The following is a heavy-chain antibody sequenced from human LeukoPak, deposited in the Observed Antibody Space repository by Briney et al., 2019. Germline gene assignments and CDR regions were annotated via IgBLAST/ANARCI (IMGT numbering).Heavy chain of an antibody. J-gene: IGHJ4*02. V-gene: IGHV4-59*01. CDR1: SDSISRFY. D-gene: IGHD3-22*01. CDR3: AACSYYYDSRGYYPW. CDR2: IHYSGST. Sequence: AETLSLTCTVSSDSISRFYWNWIRQPPGKGLEWIGYIHYSGSTNYNPSLKSRVTISVDSSKNQFSLRLSSVTAADTAVYYCAACSYYYDSRGYYPWWGQGTLVTVFS.